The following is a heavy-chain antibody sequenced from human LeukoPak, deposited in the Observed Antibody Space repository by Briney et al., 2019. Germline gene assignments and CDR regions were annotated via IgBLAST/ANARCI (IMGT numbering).Heavy chain of an antibody. V-gene: IGHV3-23*01. J-gene: IGHJ6*02. CDR1: GFTFSSYA. CDR2: ISHSGGST. D-gene: IGHD6-19*01. CDR3: AKDLVPAVAGTSALNYYYGMDV. Sequence: PGGSLRLSCAASGFTFSSYAMSWVRQAPGKGLEWVSVISHSGGSTYYADSVKGRFTISRDNPKNTLYLQMNSLRAEDTAVYYCAKDLVPAVAGTSALNYYYGMDVWGQGTTVTVSS.